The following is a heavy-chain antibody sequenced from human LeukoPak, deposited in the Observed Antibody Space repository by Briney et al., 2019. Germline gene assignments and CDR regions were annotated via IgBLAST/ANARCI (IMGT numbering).Heavy chain of an antibody. CDR3: ARESKRNYYDSSGYYPNDAFDI. J-gene: IGHJ3*02. V-gene: IGHV3-74*01. CDR2: INSDGSST. Sequence: GGSLRLSCAASGFTFSTFAMIWVRQPPGKGLVWVSRINSDGSSTSYADSVKGRFTISRDNAKNTLYLQMNSLRAEDTAVYYCARESKRNYYDSSGYYPNDAFDIWGQGTMVTVSS. CDR1: GFTFSTFA. D-gene: IGHD3-22*01.